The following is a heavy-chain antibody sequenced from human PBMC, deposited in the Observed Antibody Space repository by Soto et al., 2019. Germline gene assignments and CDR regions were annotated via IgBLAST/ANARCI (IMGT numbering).Heavy chain of an antibody. Sequence: QLYLVQTGAEVKKTGSSVQISCKASGYTFTYRHLHWVRQAPGQALEWMGWITTFNGNTYYAQKFQGTVNIYRDESKSTVFLDLRSLRSEDTAMYYCANLASGSDAFDIWGPGIMVTVSS. J-gene: IGHJ3*02. CDR3: ANLASGSDAFDI. CDR1: GYTFTYRH. CDR2: ITTFNGNT. V-gene: IGHV1-45*02. D-gene: IGHD1-26*01.